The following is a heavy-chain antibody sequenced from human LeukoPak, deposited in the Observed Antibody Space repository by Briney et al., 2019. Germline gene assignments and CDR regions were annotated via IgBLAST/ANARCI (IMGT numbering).Heavy chain of an antibody. Sequence: SETLSLTCTVSGGPISGSIYYWGWIRQPPGKGLEWIGSIYYNGNTHYNPSLKIRVTITVDTSKNQFSLKLSSVTAADGGVYYCARHGSGSYYNFFDYWGQGTLVTVSS. CDR3: ARHGSGSYYNFFDY. CDR1: GGPISGSIYY. V-gene: IGHV4-39*01. CDR2: IYYNGNT. D-gene: IGHD1-26*01. J-gene: IGHJ4*02.